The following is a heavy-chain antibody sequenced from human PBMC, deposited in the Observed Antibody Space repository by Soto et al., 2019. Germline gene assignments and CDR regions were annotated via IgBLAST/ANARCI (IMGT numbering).Heavy chain of an antibody. CDR3: AREAGSYGGVAY. Sequence: QVQLVQSGVEVKKPGSSVKVSCKASGGTFSSYLFSWVRQAPGQGLEWMGRIIPNIDIPHYAQKFQGRVTITADKSTSTVYMELSSLRSEDTAVYYCAREAGSYGGVAYWGQGTLVTVS. V-gene: IGHV1-69*04. CDR2: IIPNIDIP. CDR1: GGTFSSYL. D-gene: IGHD6-19*01. J-gene: IGHJ4*02.